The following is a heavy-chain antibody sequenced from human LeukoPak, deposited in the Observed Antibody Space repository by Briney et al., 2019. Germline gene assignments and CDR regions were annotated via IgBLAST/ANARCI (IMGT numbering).Heavy chain of an antibody. CDR3: ARGHWWVDP. Sequence: PGGSLRLSCAASGFTFSNSWMSWFRQAPGKGLEWVAYIKEDGSGKNYVDSVKGRFTISRDNAKNSLYLQMNSLRTEDTAVYYCARGHWWVDPWGQGTLVTVSS. CDR2: IKEDGSGK. CDR1: GFTFSNSW. J-gene: IGHJ5*02. V-gene: IGHV3-7*01.